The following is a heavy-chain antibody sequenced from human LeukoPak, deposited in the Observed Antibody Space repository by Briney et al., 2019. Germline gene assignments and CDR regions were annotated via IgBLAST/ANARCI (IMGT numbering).Heavy chain of an antibody. V-gene: IGHV3-23*01. CDR1: GFTFSSYA. D-gene: IGHD6-19*01. CDR3: AKDLRYSSGWYFDY. J-gene: IGHJ4*02. CDR2: ISGSGGST. Sequence: LGGSLRLSCAASGFTFSSYAMSWVRQAPGKGLEWVSAISGSGGSTYYADSVKGRFTISRDNSKNTLYLQMNSLRAEDTAVYYCAKDLRYSSGWYFDYWGQGTLVTVSS.